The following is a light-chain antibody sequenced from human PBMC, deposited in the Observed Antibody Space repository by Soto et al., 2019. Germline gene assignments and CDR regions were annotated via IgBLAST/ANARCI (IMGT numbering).Light chain of an antibody. CDR1: SSDVGSSNL. CDR2: EGS. J-gene: IGLJ2*01. Sequence: QAVVTQPASVSGSPGQSITISCTGTSSDVGSSNLVSWYQQHPGKAPKLMIYEGSQRPSGVSNRFSGSKSGNTASLTISGLQAEDEADYYCCSYAGSRTLVFGGGTKLTVL. V-gene: IGLV2-23*01. CDR3: CSYAGSRTLV.